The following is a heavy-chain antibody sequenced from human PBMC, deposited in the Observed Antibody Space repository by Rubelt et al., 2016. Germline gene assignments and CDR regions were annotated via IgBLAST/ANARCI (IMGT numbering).Heavy chain of an antibody. J-gene: IGHJ4*02. V-gene: IGHV3-48*03. Sequence: EVQLVESGGGLVQPGGSLRLSCAASGFTFSSYEMNWVRQAPGKGLEWVSYISSSGSTIYYADSVKGRCTISRDNAKNSLYLQMNGLRAEDTAVYYCARSDIVATITDYWGQGTLVTVSS. D-gene: IGHD5-12*01. CDR1: GFTFSSYE. CDR2: ISSSGSTI. CDR3: ARSDIVATITDY.